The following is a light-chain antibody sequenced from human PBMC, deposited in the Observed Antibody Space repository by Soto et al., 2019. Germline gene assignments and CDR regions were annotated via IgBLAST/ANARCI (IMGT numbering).Light chain of an antibody. Sequence: QSALTQPPSASGSPGQSVTISCTGTSSDVGDYNFVSWYQQHPGNAPKLMIYEVSKRPSRVPDRFSGSKSGNTASLTVSGLQAEDEADYYCSSYVGSNNVFGTGTKVTVL. V-gene: IGLV2-8*01. CDR2: EVS. CDR1: SSDVGDYNF. CDR3: SSYVGSNNV. J-gene: IGLJ1*01.